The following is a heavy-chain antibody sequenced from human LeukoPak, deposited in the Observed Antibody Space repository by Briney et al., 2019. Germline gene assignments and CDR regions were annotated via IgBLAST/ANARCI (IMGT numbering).Heavy chain of an antibody. D-gene: IGHD3-22*01. CDR3: AKDYYDSSGYYYEGY. CDR1: GFTFSTYH. V-gene: IGHV3-21*04. CDR2: ISGGSSSI. Sequence: GGSLRLSCAASGFTFSTYHMNWVRQAPGKGLEWVSVISGGSSSIYYTDSVKGRFTISRDNAKNSLYLQMNSLRAEDTAVYYCAKDYYDSSGYYYEGYWGQGTLVTVSS. J-gene: IGHJ4*02.